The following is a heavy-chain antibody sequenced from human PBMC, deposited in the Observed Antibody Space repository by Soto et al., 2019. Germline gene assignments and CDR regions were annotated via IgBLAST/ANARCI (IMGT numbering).Heavy chain of an antibody. CDR3: AGPTAVVPASSAFDI. CDR1: GFTFSGSA. D-gene: IGHD2-2*01. Sequence: EVQLVESGGGLVQPGGSLKLSCAASGFTFSGSAMHWVRQASGKGLEWVGRIRSKANSYATAYAASVKGRFTISRDDSKNTAYLQMNRLKTEDTAVYYCAGPTAVVPASSAFDIWGQGTMVTVSS. CDR2: IRSKANSYAT. V-gene: IGHV3-73*01. J-gene: IGHJ3*02.